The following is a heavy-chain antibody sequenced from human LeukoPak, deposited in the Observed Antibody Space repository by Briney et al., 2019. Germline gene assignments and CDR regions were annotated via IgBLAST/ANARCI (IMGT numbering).Heavy chain of an antibody. V-gene: IGHV3-23*01. CDR2: ISGSGGST. CDR3: ASGALYDILTGYLYP. J-gene: IGHJ5*02. D-gene: IGHD3-9*01. Sequence: GGSLRLSCAASGFTVSSDYMNWVRPAPGKGLEWVSAISGSGGSTYYADSVEGRFTISRDNSKNTLYLQMNSLRAEDTAVYYCASGALYDILTGYLYPWGQGTLVTVSS. CDR1: GFTVSSDY.